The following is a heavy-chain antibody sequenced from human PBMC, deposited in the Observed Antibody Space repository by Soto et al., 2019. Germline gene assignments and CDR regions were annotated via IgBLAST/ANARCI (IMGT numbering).Heavy chain of an antibody. CDR3: TTGYGSDWYG. D-gene: IGHD6-19*01. J-gene: IGHJ4*02. Sequence: GGSLRLSCAASGFTFSSYGMHWVRQAPGKGLEWVAVIWYDGSNKYYADSVKGRFTISRDNSKNTLYLQMNSLKIEDTALYYCTTGYGSDWYGWGQGTLVTVSS. CDR2: IWYDGSNK. V-gene: IGHV3-33*01. CDR1: GFTFSSYG.